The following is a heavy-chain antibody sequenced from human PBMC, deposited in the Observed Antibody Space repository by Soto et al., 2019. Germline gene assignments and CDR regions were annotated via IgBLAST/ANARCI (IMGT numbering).Heavy chain of an antibody. CDR2: LTGGGDNP. D-gene: IGHD6-19*01. CDR1: GFAFSNCA. V-gene: IGHV3-23*01. CDR3: ARGGSGWYPFDY. J-gene: IGHJ4*02. Sequence: PGGSLRLSCAASGFAFSNCAMSWVRQSPGKGLEWISSLTGGGDNPHYAESVKGRFTISRDNSKSTLFLQINSLSDGDTAVYYCARGGSGWYPFDYWGQGTLVTVSS.